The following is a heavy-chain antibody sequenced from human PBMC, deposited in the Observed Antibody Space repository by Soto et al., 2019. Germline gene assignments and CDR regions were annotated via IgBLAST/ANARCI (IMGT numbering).Heavy chain of an antibody. D-gene: IGHD6-19*01. CDR1: GGSISSGSYF. V-gene: IGHV4-39*01. Sequence: SETLSLTCTVSGGSISSGSYFWGWIRQPPGKGLEWIGSIYYSGSTSYNPSLRSRVTMSVDTSKNQFSLKLSSVSAADTAVYYCARHTGSSSEKRWFDPWGQGNLVTVS. CDR3: ARHTGSSSEKRWFDP. J-gene: IGHJ5*02. CDR2: IYYSGST.